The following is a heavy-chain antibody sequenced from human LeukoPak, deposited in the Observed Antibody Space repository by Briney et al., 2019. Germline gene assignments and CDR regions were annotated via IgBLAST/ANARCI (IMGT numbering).Heavy chain of an antibody. D-gene: IGHD4-17*01. CDR2: INHSGST. J-gene: IGHJ4*02. CDR3: ARGRDGDDY. V-gene: IGHV4-34*01. CDR1: GGSFSGYY. Sequence: SETLSLTCAVYGGSFSGYYWSWIRQPPGKGLEWIGEINHSGSTNHNPSLKSRVTISVDTSKNQFSLKLSSVTAADTAVYYCARGRDGDDYWGQGTLVTVSS.